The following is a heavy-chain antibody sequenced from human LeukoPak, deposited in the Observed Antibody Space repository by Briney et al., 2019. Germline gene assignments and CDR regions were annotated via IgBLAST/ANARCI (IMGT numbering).Heavy chain of an antibody. D-gene: IGHD3-10*01. Sequence: GASVKVSCKVSGYTLTELSMHWVRQAPGKGLEWMGGFDPEDGETIYAQKFQGRVTMTEDTSTDTANMELSSLRSEDTAVYYCATGGRLGGRSGSYEYWGQGTLVTVSS. CDR3: ATGGRLGGRSGSYEY. CDR1: GYTLTELS. J-gene: IGHJ4*02. CDR2: FDPEDGET. V-gene: IGHV1-24*01.